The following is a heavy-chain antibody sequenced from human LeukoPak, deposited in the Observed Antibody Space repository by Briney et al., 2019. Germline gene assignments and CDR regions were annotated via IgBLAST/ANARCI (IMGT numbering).Heavy chain of an antibody. CDR1: GGSISRSIYY. V-gene: IGHV4-39*07. CDR3: TRELSGSQDY. Sequence: SETLSLTCTVSGGSISRSIYYWGWIRQPPGKGLEWIGSIYYSGTTYYNPSPKSRVTISVDTSKKQFSLKLSSVTAADTAVYYCTRELSGSQDYWGQGTLVTVSS. J-gene: IGHJ4*02. D-gene: IGHD3-22*01. CDR2: IYYSGTT.